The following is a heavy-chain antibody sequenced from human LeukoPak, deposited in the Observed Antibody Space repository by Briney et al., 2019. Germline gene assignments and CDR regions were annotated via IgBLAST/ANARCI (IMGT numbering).Heavy chain of an antibody. D-gene: IGHD2-21*02. V-gene: IGHV1-18*01. CDR3: ARAEYCGGDCLGYYYYGMDV. J-gene: IGHJ6*02. Sequence: ASVKVSCKASGYTFTSYGISWVRQAPGQGLEWMGWISAYNGNTNYAQKLQGRVTMTTDTSTSTAYMGLRSLRSDDTAVYYCARAEYCGGDCLGYYYYGMDVWGQGTTVTVSS. CDR1: GYTFTSYG. CDR2: ISAYNGNT.